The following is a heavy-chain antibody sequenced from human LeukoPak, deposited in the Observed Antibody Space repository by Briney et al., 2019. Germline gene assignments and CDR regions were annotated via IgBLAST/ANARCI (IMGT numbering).Heavy chain of an antibody. J-gene: IGHJ4*02. V-gene: IGHV1-2*02. CDR2: INPNSSAT. D-gene: IGHD1-1*01. CDR1: GYTFTGYY. Sequence: VASVKVSCKASGYTFTGYYMHWVRQAPGQGLEWMGWINPNSSATLYAQKFQGRVTMTRDTSINTAYMELSSLRSDDTAVYYCTRAKRVIFDYWGQGTLVTVSS. CDR3: TRAKRVIFDY.